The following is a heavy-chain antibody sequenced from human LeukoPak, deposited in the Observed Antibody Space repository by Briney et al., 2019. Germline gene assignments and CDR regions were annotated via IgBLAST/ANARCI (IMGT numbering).Heavy chain of an antibody. CDR3: ARDADGYED. D-gene: IGHD5-24*01. Sequence: GGSLRLSCAVFGSGFPFSNAWMSWVRQAPGKGLEWVANIKEDGSEDYYADSVKGRFAISKDNAKNSLYLQMNNLRAEDTAMYYCARDADGYEDWGQGTLVIVSS. V-gene: IGHV3-7*01. J-gene: IGHJ4*02. CDR2: IKEDGSED. CDR1: GFPFSNAW.